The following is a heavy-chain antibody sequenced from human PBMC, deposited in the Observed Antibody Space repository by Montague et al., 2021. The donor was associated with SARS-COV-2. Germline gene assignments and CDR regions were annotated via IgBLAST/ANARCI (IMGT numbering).Heavy chain of an antibody. D-gene: IGHD3-10*01. CDR3: ARLGDGVVPSPILGVGPYYAYYSMDV. Sequence: SETVSLTCAVHGGSFSTYSWNWIRQPAGKGLEWIGEIHHGGSTNYNPSRKSRVTISADTSKNRFSLKLTSVAAADTAVYYCARLGDGVVPSPILGVGPYYAYYSMDVWGNGTTVTVSS. V-gene: IGHV4-34*01. CDR1: GGSFSTYS. CDR2: IHHGGST. J-gene: IGHJ6*03.